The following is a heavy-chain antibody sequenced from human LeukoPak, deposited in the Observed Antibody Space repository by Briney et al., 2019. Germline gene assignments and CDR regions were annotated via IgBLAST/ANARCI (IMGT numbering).Heavy chain of an antibody. CDR2: IYSGGST. Sequence: GGSMRLSCAASGFTVSSNYMSWVRQAPGKGLEWVSVIYSGGSTHYADSVKGRFTISRDNSKNTLYLQMNSLRAEDTAVYYCARDLRRYYGSGSYYNWFDPWGQGTLVTVSS. CDR3: ARDLRRYYGSGSYYNWFDP. CDR1: GFTVSSNY. J-gene: IGHJ5*02. D-gene: IGHD3-10*01. V-gene: IGHV3-53*01.